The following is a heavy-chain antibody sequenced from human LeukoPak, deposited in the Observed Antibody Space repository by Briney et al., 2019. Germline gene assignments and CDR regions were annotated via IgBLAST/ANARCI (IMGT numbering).Heavy chain of an antibody. CDR3: ARALRSSGYYVY. CDR2: IYYSGST. CDR1: GGSISSSSYY. Sequence: SETLCLTCTVSGGSISSSSYYWGWLRQPPGKGLEWIGSIYYSGSTYYNPSLKSRVTISVDTSKNQFSLKLSSVTAADTAVYYCARALRSSGYYVYWGQGTLVTVSS. V-gene: IGHV4-39*07. J-gene: IGHJ4*02. D-gene: IGHD3-22*01.